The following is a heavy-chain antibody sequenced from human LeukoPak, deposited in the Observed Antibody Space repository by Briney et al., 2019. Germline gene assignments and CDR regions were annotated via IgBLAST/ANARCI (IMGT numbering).Heavy chain of an antibody. Sequence: GGSLRLSCAGSGFSFGGYAFHWVRHSPGMGLEWVSGILRDGRSKGYADSVRGRYTISRDNAKNSLYLQMNSLRTEDTALYYCAKDRHGDLDSWGQGTLVTVSS. CDR3: AKDRHGDLDS. J-gene: IGHJ4*02. V-gene: IGHV3-9*01. CDR2: ILRDGRSK. CDR1: GFSFGGYA. D-gene: IGHD4-17*01.